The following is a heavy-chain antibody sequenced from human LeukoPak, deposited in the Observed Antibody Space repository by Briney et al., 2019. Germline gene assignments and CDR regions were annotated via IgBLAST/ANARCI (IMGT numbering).Heavy chain of an antibody. CDR3: ARVHCSSTSCTFDY. V-gene: IGHV4-30-2*01. Sequence: PSETLSLTCAVSGVSISSGGYSWSWIRQPPGKGLEWIGYIYHSGSTYYNPSLKSRVTISVDRSKNQFSLKLSSVTAADTAVYYCARVHCSSTSCTFDYWGQGTLVTVSS. CDR1: GVSISSGGYS. J-gene: IGHJ4*02. CDR2: IYHSGST. D-gene: IGHD2-2*01.